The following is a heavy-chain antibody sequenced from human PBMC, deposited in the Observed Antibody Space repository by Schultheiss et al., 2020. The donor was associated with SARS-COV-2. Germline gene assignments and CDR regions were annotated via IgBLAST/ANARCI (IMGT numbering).Heavy chain of an antibody. V-gene: IGHV4-59*01. Sequence: SETLSLTCTVSGGSISSYYWSWIRQPPGKGLEWIGYIYYSGSTNYNPSLKSRVTISVDTSKNQFSLKLSSVTAADTAVYYCARGSKAAAATGYMDVWGKGTTVTVSS. CDR1: GGSISSYY. D-gene: IGHD6-13*01. CDR3: ARGSKAAAATGYMDV. CDR2: IYYSGST. J-gene: IGHJ6*03.